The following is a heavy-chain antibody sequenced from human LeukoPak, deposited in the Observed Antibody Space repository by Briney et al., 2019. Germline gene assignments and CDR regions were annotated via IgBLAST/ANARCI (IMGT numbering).Heavy chain of an antibody. CDR1: GGSFSGYY. Sequence: PSETLSLTCAVYGGSFSGYYWSWIRQPPGKGLEWIGYIYYSGSTNYNPSLKSRVTISVDTSKNQFSLKLSSVTAADTAVYYCARVLRDPGYYYDSSGLYYFDYWGQGTLVTVSS. D-gene: IGHD3-22*01. V-gene: IGHV4-59*01. J-gene: IGHJ4*02. CDR2: IYYSGST. CDR3: ARVLRDPGYYYDSSGLYYFDY.